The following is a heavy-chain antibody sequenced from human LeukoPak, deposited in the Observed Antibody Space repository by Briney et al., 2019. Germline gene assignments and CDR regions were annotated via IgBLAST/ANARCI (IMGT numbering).Heavy chain of an antibody. J-gene: IGHJ3*02. CDR2: ISGSGGNT. CDR3: ARPTTVTTISADAFDI. Sequence: GGSLRLSCAASGFTFSSYAMNWVRQAPGKGLEWVSSISGSGGNTYYADSVKGRFTISRDNAQNSLYLQMNSLRAEDSSVYYCARPTTVTTISADAFDIWGQGTMVTVSS. D-gene: IGHD4-17*01. CDR1: GFTFSSYA. V-gene: IGHV3-23*01.